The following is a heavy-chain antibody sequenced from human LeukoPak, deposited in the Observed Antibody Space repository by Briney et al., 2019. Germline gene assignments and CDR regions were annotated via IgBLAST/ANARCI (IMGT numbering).Heavy chain of an antibody. J-gene: IGHJ4*02. D-gene: IGHD6-6*01. CDR3: GKGGISARHSGSFDY. Sequence: GRSLRLSCALSGFTFDVYGTRWVRQAPGEGLECVSGISSNSGSIVYVDSVKSRFTISRDNAKNSLYLQMNSLRAEDMAVYYCGKGGISARHSGSFDYWGQGTLVTVSS. V-gene: IGHV3-9*03. CDR2: ISSNSGSI. CDR1: GFTFDVYG.